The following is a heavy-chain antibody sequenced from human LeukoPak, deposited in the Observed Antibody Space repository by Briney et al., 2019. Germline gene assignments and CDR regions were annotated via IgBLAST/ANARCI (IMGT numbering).Heavy chain of an antibody. Sequence: ASVKVSCNPSGYTFTDSYIHWVRQAPAVGLQWMGWINPSNGDTHYAEVFQGRVTMTRDTSIRTAYMELTGLTTDGTAVYYCARSPIGASAYWGRGTLVTVSS. V-gene: IGHV1-2*02. CDR3: ARSPIGASAY. J-gene: IGHJ4*02. CDR1: GYTFTDSY. D-gene: IGHD3-10*01. CDR2: INPSNGDT.